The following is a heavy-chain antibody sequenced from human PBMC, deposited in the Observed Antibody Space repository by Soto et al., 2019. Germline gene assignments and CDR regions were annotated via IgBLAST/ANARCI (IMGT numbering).Heavy chain of an antibody. CDR1: GYSFTSYW. D-gene: IGHD3-3*01. Sequence: EFLKISFKGSGYSFTSYWIGWVRQIPGKGLEWMGIIYPCDSDTRYSPSFQGQVTISADKSISTAYLQWSSLKASDTAMYYCARAAALEWPGMDVWGQGTTVTVSS. CDR2: IYPCDSDT. V-gene: IGHV5-51*01. J-gene: IGHJ6*02. CDR3: ARAAALEWPGMDV.